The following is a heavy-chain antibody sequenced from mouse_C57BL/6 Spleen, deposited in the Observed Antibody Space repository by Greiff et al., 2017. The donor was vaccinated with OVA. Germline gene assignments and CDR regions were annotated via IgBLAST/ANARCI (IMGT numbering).Heavy chain of an antibody. CDR3: ARWDSSGYGAMDY. V-gene: IGHV1-7*01. CDR1: GYTFTSYW. J-gene: IGHJ4*01. CDR2: INPSSGYT. D-gene: IGHD3-2*02. Sequence: QVQLKQSGAELAKPGASVKLSCKASGYTFTSYWMHWVNQRPGQGLEWIGYINPSSGYTKYNQKFKDKATLTADKSSSTAYMQLSSLTYEDSAVYYCARWDSSGYGAMDYWGQGTSVTVSS.